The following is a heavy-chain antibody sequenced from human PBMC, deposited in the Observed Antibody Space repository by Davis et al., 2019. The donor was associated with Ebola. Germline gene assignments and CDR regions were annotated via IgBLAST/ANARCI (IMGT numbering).Heavy chain of an antibody. CDR1: GFTFSAYW. CDR3: ARDLPGGDWYFDL. Sequence: GESLKISCAASGFTFSAYWMHWVRQAPGKGLVWVSRIESDGRSTTYADSVKGRFTISRDNAKNTLYLQMNSLRAEDTAVYYCARDLPGGDWYFDLWGRGTLVTVSS. D-gene: IGHD1-14*01. CDR2: IESDGRST. J-gene: IGHJ2*01. V-gene: IGHV3-74*01.